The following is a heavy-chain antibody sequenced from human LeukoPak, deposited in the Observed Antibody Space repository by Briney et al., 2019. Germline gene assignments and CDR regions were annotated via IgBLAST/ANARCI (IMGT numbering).Heavy chain of an antibody. Sequence: SETLSLTCAVYGGSFSGYYWSWIRQPPGKGLEWIGEINHSGSTNYNPSLKSRVTISVDTSKNQFSLKLSSVTAADTAVYYCARGNLGLGEGYYFDYWGQGTLVTVSS. V-gene: IGHV4-34*01. J-gene: IGHJ4*02. CDR2: INHSGST. CDR1: GGSFSGYY. D-gene: IGHD1-1*01. CDR3: ARGNLGLGEGYYFDY.